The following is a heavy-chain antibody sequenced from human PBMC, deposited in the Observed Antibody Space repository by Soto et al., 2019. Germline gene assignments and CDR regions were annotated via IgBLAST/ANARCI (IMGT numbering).Heavy chain of an antibody. D-gene: IGHD3-16*01. J-gene: IGHJ4*02. CDR2: VHHSGST. V-gene: IGHV4-4*02. CDR1: GGSITDKW. CDR3: AREGDHPFSLGY. Sequence: QVQLQESGPGLVKPSGILSLTCAVSGGSITDKWWSWIRQTPGKGLEWIGEVHHSGSTNYSPSLNSRVTMSVDTSKNDFSLKLFSLTAADTAIYYCAREGDHPFSLGYWGQGTLVTVSS.